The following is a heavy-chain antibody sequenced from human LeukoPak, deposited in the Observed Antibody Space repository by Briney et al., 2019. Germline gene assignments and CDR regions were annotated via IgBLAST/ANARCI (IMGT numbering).Heavy chain of an antibody. CDR3: ARLWDSTGLYFYYYMDV. Sequence: SETLSLTCSVSGVSISSGSYYWGWIRQPPGMGLEWIGIIYHNGNTNYTPSLKSRVTISADTSRNQFSLRMDSVTAADTAVYYCARLWDSTGLYFYYYMDVWGEGTTVTVSS. J-gene: IGHJ6*03. D-gene: IGHD2/OR15-2a*01. V-gene: IGHV4-39*01. CDR1: GVSISSGSYY. CDR2: IYHNGNT.